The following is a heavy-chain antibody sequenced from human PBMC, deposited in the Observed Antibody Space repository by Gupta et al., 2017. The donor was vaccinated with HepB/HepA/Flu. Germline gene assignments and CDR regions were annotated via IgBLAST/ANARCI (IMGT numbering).Heavy chain of an antibody. CDR3: ARGPKGGLLLEYYFDY. J-gene: IGHJ4*02. V-gene: IGHV4-31*03. CDR2: IYYSGST. D-gene: IGHD3-16*01. Sequence: QVQLQESGPGLVKPSQTLSLTCTVSGGSISSGGYYWSWIRQHPGKGLEWMGYIYYSGSTYYNPSLRSRVTISVDTSKNQFSLKLSSVTAADTAVYYCARGPKGGLLLEYYFDYWGQGTLVTVSS. CDR1: GGSISSGGYY.